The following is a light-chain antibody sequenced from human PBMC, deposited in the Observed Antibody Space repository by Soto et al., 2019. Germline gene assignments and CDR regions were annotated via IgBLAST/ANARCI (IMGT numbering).Light chain of an antibody. Sequence: EIVLTQSPATLSLSPGERATLSCRASKSVSSYLAWYQQKPGQAPRLLIYDASNRATGIPARFSGSGSGTDFTLTISSLEHEDFAFYYCQQRSNWPPFGQGTRLEIK. CDR3: QQRSNWPP. CDR2: DAS. J-gene: IGKJ5*01. CDR1: KSVSSY. V-gene: IGKV3-11*01.